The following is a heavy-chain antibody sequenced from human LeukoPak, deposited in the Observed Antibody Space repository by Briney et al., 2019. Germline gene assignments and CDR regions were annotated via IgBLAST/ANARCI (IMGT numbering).Heavy chain of an antibody. J-gene: IGHJ4*02. CDR2: IYYSGST. D-gene: IGHD3-16*02. CDR3: ARSLTFGGLIAYYDY. V-gene: IGHV4-59*01. Sequence: SETLSLTCTVSGGSISSYYWSWIRQPPGKGLEWIGFIYYSGSTNYNPSLKSRVTISVDTSKNQFSLKLSPVTAADTAVYYCARSLTFGGLIAYYDYWGQGTLVTVSS. CDR1: GGSISSYY.